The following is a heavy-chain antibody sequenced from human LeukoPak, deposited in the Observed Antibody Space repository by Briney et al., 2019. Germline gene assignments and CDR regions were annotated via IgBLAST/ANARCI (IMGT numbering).Heavy chain of an antibody. CDR2: ISDSGGAT. D-gene: IGHD4-17*01. Sequence: GGSLRLSCAASGFSFRNYAMSWVRQAPGKGLEWVSSISDSGGATYYADSVKGRFTISRDNSRNTLYLQLNSLGADDAAVYYCAKIAPWGAVTTTDGFDYWGQGTLVTVSS. V-gene: IGHV3-23*01. CDR1: GFSFRNYA. CDR3: AKIAPWGAVTTTDGFDY. J-gene: IGHJ4*02.